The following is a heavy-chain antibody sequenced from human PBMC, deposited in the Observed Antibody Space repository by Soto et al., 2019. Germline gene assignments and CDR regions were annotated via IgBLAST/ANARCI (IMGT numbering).Heavy chain of an antibody. CDR2: FDPEDGET. V-gene: IGHV1-24*01. J-gene: IGHJ4*02. CDR1: GHTLTELS. CDR3: AAGGTRWLHSPFDY. D-gene: IGHD1-1*01. Sequence: QVQLLQSGAEVKKPGASVKVSCKVSGHTLTELSMHWVRQAPGRGLEWMGGFDPEDGETIFAQKFQGRVTMTEDTSTDSPYMELTSLRSEYTAVYYCAAGGTRWLHSPFDYWGQGTLVTISS.